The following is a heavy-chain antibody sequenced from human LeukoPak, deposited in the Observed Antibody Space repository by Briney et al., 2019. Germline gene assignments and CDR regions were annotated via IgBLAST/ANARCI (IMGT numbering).Heavy chain of an antibody. Sequence: PGGSLRLSCAASGFTFSSYSMNWVRQAPGKGLEWVSYISSSSTIYYADSVKGRFTISRDNAKNSLYLQMNSLRAEDTAVYYCARDSSSWYSGYYYYYMDVWGKGTTVTVSS. CDR2: ISSSSTI. CDR1: GFTFSSYS. D-gene: IGHD6-13*01. J-gene: IGHJ6*03. CDR3: ARDSSSWYSGYYYYYMDV. V-gene: IGHV3-48*01.